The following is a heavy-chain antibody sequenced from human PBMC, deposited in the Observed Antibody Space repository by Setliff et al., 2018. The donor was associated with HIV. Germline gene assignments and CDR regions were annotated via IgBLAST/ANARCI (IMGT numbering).Heavy chain of an antibody. CDR1: AGTVSSYG. Sequence: SVKVSCKASAGTVSSYGISWVRQAPGQGLEWMGRIIPNFGAANYAQRFQGRVTITADKSTSTVYMELTSLRSEDTAMYYCAGDKEPWEGYYKYYSMDVWGKGTKVTVS. V-gene: IGHV1-69*06. CDR2: IIPNFGAA. CDR3: AGDKEPWEGYYKYYSMDV. J-gene: IGHJ6*03. D-gene: IGHD1-26*01.